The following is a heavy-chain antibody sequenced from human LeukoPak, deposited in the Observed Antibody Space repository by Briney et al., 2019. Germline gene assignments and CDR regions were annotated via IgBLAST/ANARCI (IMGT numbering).Heavy chain of an antibody. CDR2: IIGSGRDT. V-gene: IGHV3-23*01. J-gene: IGHJ4*02. CDR3: AKGTLGSCSGATCYDFDY. Sequence: GGSLRLSCAASGFAFNTYSMNWVRQAPGKRLEWGSSIIGSGRDTYYADSVKGRITISRDKYKNTLYLQMNSLRAEDTALYYCAKGTLGSCSGATCYDFDYWGQGTLVTVSS. CDR1: GFAFNTYS. D-gene: IGHD2-2*01.